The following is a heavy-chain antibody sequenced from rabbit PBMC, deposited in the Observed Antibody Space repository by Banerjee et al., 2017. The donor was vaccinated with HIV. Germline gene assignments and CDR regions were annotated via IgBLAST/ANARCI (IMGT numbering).Heavy chain of an antibody. D-gene: IGHD1-1*01. CDR1: GFSFSSSYY. CDR3: ARDSSSIPYYMKL. CDR2: IYTSSGST. V-gene: IGHV1S45*01. Sequence: QEQLEESGGDLVQPEGSLTLTCTASGFSFSSSYYMCWVRQAPGKGLEWIGCIYTSSGSTYYASWAKGRFTISKTSSTTVTLQMTSLTAADTATYFCARDSSSIPYYMKLWGQGTLVTVS. J-gene: IGHJ4*01.